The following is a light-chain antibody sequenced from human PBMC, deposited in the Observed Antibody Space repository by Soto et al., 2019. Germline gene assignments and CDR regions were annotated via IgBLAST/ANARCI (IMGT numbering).Light chain of an antibody. CDR3: QQRSIWLT. Sequence: EIVSTQSPATLSLSPGERATLSCRASQSISSYLAWYQQKPGQAPRLLIYDASNRATGIPARFSGSGSGTDFTLTITSLEPEDFAVYYCQQRSIWLTFGGGTKVDIK. J-gene: IGKJ4*01. V-gene: IGKV3-11*01. CDR1: QSISSY. CDR2: DAS.